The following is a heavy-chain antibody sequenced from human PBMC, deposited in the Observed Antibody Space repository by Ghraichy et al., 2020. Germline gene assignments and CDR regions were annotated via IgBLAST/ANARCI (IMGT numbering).Heavy chain of an antibody. J-gene: IGHJ4*02. V-gene: IGHV3-9*01. D-gene: IGHD3-10*01. CDR3: AKDPMVRGVIITNFDY. CDR2: ISWNSGSI. CDR1: GFTFDDYA. Sequence: GGSLRLSCAASGFTFDDYAMHWVRQAPGKGLEWVSGISWNSGSIGYADSVKGRFTISRDNAKNSLYLQMNSLRAEDTALYYCAKDPMVRGVIITNFDYWGQGTLVTVSS.